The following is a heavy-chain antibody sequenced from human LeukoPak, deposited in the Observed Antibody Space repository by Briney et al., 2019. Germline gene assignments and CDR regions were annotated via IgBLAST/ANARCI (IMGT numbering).Heavy chain of an antibody. Sequence: GGSLRLSCAASGFTFSSYWMHWVRQAPGKGLVWVSRINSDGSSTTYADSVKGRFTISRDNAKNTLDLQMNSLRAEDTAVYYCARVLRGYHHPYYYGMDVWGQGTTVTVSS. J-gene: IGHJ6*02. CDR3: ARVLRGYHHPYYYGMDV. D-gene: IGHD2-8*01. CDR1: GFTFSSYW. CDR2: INSDGSST. V-gene: IGHV3-74*01.